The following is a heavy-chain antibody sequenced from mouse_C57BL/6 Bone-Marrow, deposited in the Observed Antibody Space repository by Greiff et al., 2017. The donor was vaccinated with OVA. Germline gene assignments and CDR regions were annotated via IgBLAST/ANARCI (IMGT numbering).Heavy chain of an antibody. J-gene: IGHJ3*01. D-gene: IGHD2-4*01. CDR3: ARPDDYAWFAY. V-gene: IGHV5-6*01. CDR1: GFTFSSYG. Sequence: EVQLVESGGDLVKPGGSLKLSCAASGFTFSSYGMSWVRQTPDKRLEWVATISSGGSYTYYPDSVKGRFTISRDNAKNTLYLQMSSLKSEDTAMYYCARPDDYAWFAYWGQGTLVTVSA. CDR2: ISSGGSYT.